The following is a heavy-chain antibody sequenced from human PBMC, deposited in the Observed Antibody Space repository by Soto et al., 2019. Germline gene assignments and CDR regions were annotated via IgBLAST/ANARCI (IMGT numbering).Heavy chain of an antibody. CDR2: ISAKNGKT. CDR3: AREGVNSSGWNRHYYYGMDV. CDR1: GYTFTSYG. Sequence: ASVKVSCKASGYTFTSYGISWVRQAPGQGLEWMGWISAKNGKTNYAQKLQGRVSMTTDTSTTTAYMELRSLRSDDTAVYYCAREGVNSSGWNRHYYYGMDVWGQGTTVTVYS. J-gene: IGHJ6*02. V-gene: IGHV1-18*01. D-gene: IGHD6-19*01.